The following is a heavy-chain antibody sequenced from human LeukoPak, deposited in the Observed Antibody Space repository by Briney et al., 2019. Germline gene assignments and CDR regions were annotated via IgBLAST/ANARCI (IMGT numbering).Heavy chain of an antibody. J-gene: IGHJ4*02. CDR1: GFTFSSYA. CDR3: AKDLSSRDYVWGSYRPDFDY. D-gene: IGHD3-16*02. V-gene: IGHV3-23*01. CDR2: ISGSGGST. Sequence: LPGGSLRLSCAASGFTFSSYAMSWVRQAPGKGLEWVSAISGSGGSTYYADSVKGRFTISRDNSKNTLYLQMNSLRAEDTAVYYCAKDLSSRDYVWGSYRPDFDYWGQGTLVTVSS.